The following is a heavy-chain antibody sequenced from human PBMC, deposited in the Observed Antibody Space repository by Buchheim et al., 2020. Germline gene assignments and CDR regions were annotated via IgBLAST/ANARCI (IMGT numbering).Heavy chain of an antibody. CDR1: GFTFSNYW. V-gene: IGHV3-74*02. CDR3: AGAPDCGGYSCNSFPYYGLDV. CDR2: INRDGSKR. D-gene: IGHD2-21*01. J-gene: IGHJ6*02. Sequence: EVQLVDSGGGLVQPGGSLRLSCAASGFTFSNYWFHWIRQAPGKGLDWVSRINRDGSKRYYADSVKGRFTVSRDNAKNSLYLQSNSLRGEDAAVYYCAGAPDCGGYSCNSFPYYGLDVWGQGAT.